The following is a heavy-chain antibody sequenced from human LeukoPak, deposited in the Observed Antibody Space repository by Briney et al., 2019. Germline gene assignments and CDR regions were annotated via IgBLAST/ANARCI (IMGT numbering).Heavy chain of an antibody. CDR2: VYYNGIT. V-gene: IGHV4-59*12. D-gene: IGHD6-6*01. CDR3: ARGVAARPTSYYYYYGMDV. CDR1: GVSINTYF. J-gene: IGHJ6*02. Sequence: PSETLSLTCTVSGVSINTYFWSWIRQPPGKGLEWIGYVYYNGITNYNPSLKSRVSISLDTSKNQFSLKLSSVTAADTAVYYCARGVAARPTSYYYYYGMDVWGQGTTVTVSS.